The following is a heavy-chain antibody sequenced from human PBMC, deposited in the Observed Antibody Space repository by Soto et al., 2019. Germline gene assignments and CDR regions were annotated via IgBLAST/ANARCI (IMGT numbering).Heavy chain of an antibody. D-gene: IGHD2-15*01. CDR2: ISAYNGNT. J-gene: IGHJ4*02. CDR3: ANIYRTLFTATPSFDF. Sequence: GASVKVSCKASGYTFXSYGICWVRQAPGQGLEWMGWISAYNGNTNYAQKLQGRVTMTTDTSTSTAYMELNSLRAEDTAIYYCANIYRTLFTATPSFDFWGQGTLVTVSS. CDR1: GYTFXSYG. V-gene: IGHV1-18*01.